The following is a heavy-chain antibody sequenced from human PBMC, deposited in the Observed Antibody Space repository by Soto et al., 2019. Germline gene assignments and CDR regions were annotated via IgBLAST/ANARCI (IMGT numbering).Heavy chain of an antibody. V-gene: IGHV3-33*01. Sequence: QVQLEESGGGVVQPGRSLRLSCEASGFTFNTYSMHWVRQPPGKGLEWLAAIWYDGTKKYYADSVKGRFIISRDNSKKTLYLEMKSLRAEDTVVYYCARAGGTTVTGLWHFDSWGQGTLVTVSS. CDR3: ARAGGTTVTGLWHFDS. J-gene: IGHJ4*02. D-gene: IGHD4-17*01. CDR1: GFTFNTYS. CDR2: IWYDGTKK.